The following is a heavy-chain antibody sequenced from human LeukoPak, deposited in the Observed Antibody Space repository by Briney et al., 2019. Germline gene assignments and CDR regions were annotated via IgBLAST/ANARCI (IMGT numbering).Heavy chain of an antibody. CDR3: AKLPQGGGDYYYIDV. V-gene: IGHV3-23*01. CDR2: ISGNGAYT. Sequence: GGSLRLSCAASGFTFSSYGMSWVRQAPGKGLHWVSAISGNGAYTYYPDSVRGRFTISRDNSNNTLFLQMNSLRAEDTAVYYCAKLPQGGGDYYYIDVWGKGTTVTVSS. D-gene: IGHD2-15*01. CDR1: GFTFSSYG. J-gene: IGHJ6*03.